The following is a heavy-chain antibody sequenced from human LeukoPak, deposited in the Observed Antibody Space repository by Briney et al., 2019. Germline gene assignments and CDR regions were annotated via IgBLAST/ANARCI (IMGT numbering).Heavy chain of an antibody. V-gene: IGHV3-33*03. J-gene: IGHJ5*02. CDR3: ARRVEGDYDFWSARGNWFDP. CDR1: GFTFSSYG. CDR2: IWYDGSNK. Sequence: GRSLRLSCAASGFTFSSYGMHWVRQAPGKGLEWVAVIWYDGSNKYYADSVKGRFTISRDNAKNSLYLQMNSLRAEDAAVYYCARRVEGDYDFWSARGNWFDPWGQGTLVTVSS. D-gene: IGHD3-3*01.